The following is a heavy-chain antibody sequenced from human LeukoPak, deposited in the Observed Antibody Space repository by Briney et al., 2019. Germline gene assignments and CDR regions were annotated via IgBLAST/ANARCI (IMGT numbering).Heavy chain of an antibody. Sequence: GGSLRLSCAASGFTVSSNYMSWVRQAPGKGLEWVSVIYSGGSTYYADSVKGRFTISRDNSKNTLYLQMNSLRAEDTAVYYCARQEVKNDAFDIWGQGTMVTVSS. V-gene: IGHV3-53*01. CDR2: IYSGGST. D-gene: IGHD3-22*01. CDR3: ARQEVKNDAFDI. J-gene: IGHJ3*02. CDR1: GFTVSSNY.